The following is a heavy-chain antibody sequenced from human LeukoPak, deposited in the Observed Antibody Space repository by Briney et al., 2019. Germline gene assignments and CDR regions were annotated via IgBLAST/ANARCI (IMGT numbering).Heavy chain of an antibody. Sequence: ASVKVSCKASGYTFTIYAMHWVRQGPGQGLGWMGWINPNSGGTNYAQKFQGRVTMTRDTSISTAYMELSRLRSDDTAVYYCARDRSFVLRFLEWLIDYWGQGTLVTVSS. D-gene: IGHD3-3*01. V-gene: IGHV1-2*02. CDR3: ARDRSFVLRFLEWLIDY. J-gene: IGHJ4*02. CDR1: GYTFTIYA. CDR2: INPNSGGT.